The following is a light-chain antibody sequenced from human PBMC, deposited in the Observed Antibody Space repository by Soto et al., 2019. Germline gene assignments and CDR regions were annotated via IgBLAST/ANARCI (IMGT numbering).Light chain of an antibody. CDR1: QSVGSIY. CDR2: GAS. V-gene: IGKV3-20*01. CDR3: QQYNNWPWT. J-gene: IGKJ1*01. Sequence: DIVLAQSPGTLSLSPGERATVSCRSSQSVGSIYLACYQQKPGQAPRLLIHGASNGASGIPDRFSGSGSGTDFTLTISSLQSEDFAVYYCQQYNNWPWTFGQGTKVDIK.